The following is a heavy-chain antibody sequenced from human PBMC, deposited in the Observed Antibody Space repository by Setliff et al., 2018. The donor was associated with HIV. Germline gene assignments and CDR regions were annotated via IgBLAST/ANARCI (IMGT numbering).Heavy chain of an antibody. CDR3: ARDWGGYSSSKGGYYYYMDV. V-gene: IGHV1-18*01. Sequence: ASVKVSCKASGYTFTSYGISWVRQAPGQGLEWMGWISGNNGNTNYTENFQGRVTVTTDTSTSIAYMEVRSLRSDDTAVYYCARDWGGYSSSKGGYYYYMDVWGKGTTVTV. J-gene: IGHJ6*03. D-gene: IGHD6-13*01. CDR1: GYTFTSYG. CDR2: ISGNNGNT.